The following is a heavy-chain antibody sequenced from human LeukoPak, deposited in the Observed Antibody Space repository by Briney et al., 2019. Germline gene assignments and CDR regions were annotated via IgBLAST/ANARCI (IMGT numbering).Heavy chain of an antibody. Sequence: GGSLRLSCAASGFTFSDYYMSWIRQASGKGLEWVGRIRSTANGYATAYAASVKGRFTISRDDPKNTAYLQMDSLKTEDTAVYYCTGNYYGSGSYVDFDYWGQGTLVTVSS. CDR1: GFTFSDYY. CDR2: IRSTANGYAT. J-gene: IGHJ4*02. CDR3: TGNYYGSGSYVDFDY. D-gene: IGHD3-10*01. V-gene: IGHV3-73*01.